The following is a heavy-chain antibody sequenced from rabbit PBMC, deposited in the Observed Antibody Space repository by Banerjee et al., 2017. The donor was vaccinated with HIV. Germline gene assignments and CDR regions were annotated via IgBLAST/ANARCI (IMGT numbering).Heavy chain of an antibody. J-gene: IGHJ2*01. Sequence: QSLEESGGGLVQPEGSLTLTCTASGFSFSSGYYMCWVRQAPGKGLEWIGCIYTGSGSTWYATWAKGRFTISKTSSTTVTLQMTSLTAADTATYFCARAVYGAYGYADAFDPRGPGTLVTVS. CDR1: GFSFSSGYY. CDR2: IYTGSGST. CDR3: ARAVYGAYGYADAFDP. D-gene: IGHD6-1*01. V-gene: IGHV1S40*01.